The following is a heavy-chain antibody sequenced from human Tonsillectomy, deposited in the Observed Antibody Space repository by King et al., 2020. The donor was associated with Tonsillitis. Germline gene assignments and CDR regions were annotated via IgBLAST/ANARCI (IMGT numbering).Heavy chain of an antibody. D-gene: IGHD4-23*01. CDR1: GGSISSGDYY. J-gene: IGHJ6*03. CDR2: IHHSGST. V-gene: IGHV4-31*03. Sequence: QLQESGPGLVKPSQTLSLTCTVSGGSISSGDYYWSWIRQHPGKGLEWIGYIHHSGSTHYNPSLKSRVTISVDTSKNQFSLKLSSVTAADTAVYYCARDVYDYGGNSYYYYYMDVWGKGTTVTVSS. CDR3: ARDVYDYGGNSYYYYYMDV.